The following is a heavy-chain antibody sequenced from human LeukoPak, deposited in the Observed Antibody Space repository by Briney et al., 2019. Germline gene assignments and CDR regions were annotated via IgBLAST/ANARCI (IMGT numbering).Heavy chain of an antibody. CDR1: GYTFTSYD. CDR2: MNPNSGNT. J-gene: IGHJ4*02. CDR3: ARGRKWLRALDY. Sequence: ASVKASCKASGYTFTSYDINWVRQATGQGLEWMGWMNPNSGNTGYAQKFQGRVTMTRNTSISTAYMELSSLRSEDTAVYYCARGRKWLRALDYWGQGTLVTVSS. V-gene: IGHV1-8*01. D-gene: IGHD5-12*01.